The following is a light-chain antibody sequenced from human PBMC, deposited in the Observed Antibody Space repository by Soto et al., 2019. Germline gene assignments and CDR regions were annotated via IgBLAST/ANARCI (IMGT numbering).Light chain of an antibody. Sequence: DIVMTQSPLSLPVTPGEPASISCRSSQSLLHSNGYNYLDWYLQKPGQSPQLLIYLGSNRASGVPDRFSGSGSGTDFTLKISRVVSEDVGVYYCIQALQTPPTFGQGTKLEIK. CDR1: QSLLHSNGYNY. CDR2: LGS. J-gene: IGKJ2*01. CDR3: IQALQTPPT. V-gene: IGKV2-28*01.